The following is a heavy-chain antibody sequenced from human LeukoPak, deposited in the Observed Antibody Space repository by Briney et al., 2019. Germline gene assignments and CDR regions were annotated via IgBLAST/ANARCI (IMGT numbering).Heavy chain of an antibody. V-gene: IGHV3-30*18. Sequence: GGSLRLSCAASGLTFSSYGMPWVRQAPGKGLEWVAVISYDGSNKYYADSVKGRFTISRDNSKNTLYLQMNSLRAEDTAVYYCAKDRGAVTNYYSYGMDVWGQGTTVTVSS. J-gene: IGHJ6*02. D-gene: IGHD4-17*01. CDR1: GLTFSSYG. CDR3: AKDRGAVTNYYSYGMDV. CDR2: ISYDGSNK.